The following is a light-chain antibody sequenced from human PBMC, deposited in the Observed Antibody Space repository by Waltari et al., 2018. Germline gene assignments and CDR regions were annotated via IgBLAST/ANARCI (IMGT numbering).Light chain of an antibody. CDR3: QVWDSSSDRGV. CDR1: NIGSKS. V-gene: IGLV3-21*03. CDR2: DDS. J-gene: IGLJ2*01. Sequence: SYVLTQPPSVSVAPGKTARITCGGNNIGSKSVHWYQQKPGQAPVLVVYDDSDRPSGIPGRFSGSNSGNTATLTISRVEAGDEADYYCQVWDSSSDRGVFGGGTKLTVL.